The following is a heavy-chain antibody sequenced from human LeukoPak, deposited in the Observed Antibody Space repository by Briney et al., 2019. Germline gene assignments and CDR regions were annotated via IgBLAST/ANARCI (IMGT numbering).Heavy chain of an antibody. CDR2: ISGSGGST. CDR1: GFTFSSYA. Sequence: GGSLRLSCAASGFTFSSYAMSWVRQAPGKGLEWVSAISGSGGSTYYADSVKGRFTISRDNSKNTLYLQMNSLRAEDTAVYYWARDWASHWGGFGYWGQGTLVTVSS. D-gene: IGHD7-27*01. J-gene: IGHJ4*02. CDR3: ARDWASHWGGFGY. V-gene: IGHV3-23*01.